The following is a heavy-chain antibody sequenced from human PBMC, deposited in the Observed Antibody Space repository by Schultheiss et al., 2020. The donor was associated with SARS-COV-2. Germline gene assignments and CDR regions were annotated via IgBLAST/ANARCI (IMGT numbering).Heavy chain of an antibody. V-gene: IGHV4-34*01. CDR3: ARDLRAVVVTAFDS. J-gene: IGHJ5*01. Sequence: SQTLSLTCAVYGGSFSGYYWSWIRQPPGKGLEWIGEINHSGSTNYNPSLKSRVTISVDTSQNHFSLRLNSMTAADTAVYYCARDLRAVVVTAFDSWGQGTLVTVSS. CDR2: INHSGST. CDR1: GGSFSGYY. D-gene: IGHD2-21*02.